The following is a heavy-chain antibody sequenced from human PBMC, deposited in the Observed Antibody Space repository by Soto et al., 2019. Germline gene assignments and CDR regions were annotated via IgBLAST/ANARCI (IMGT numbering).Heavy chain of an antibody. CDR2: INPNSGGT. J-gene: IGHJ4*02. D-gene: IGHD3-22*01. Sequence: ASVKVSCKASGYTFTGYYMHWVRQAPGQGLEWMGWINPNSGGTNYAQKFQGWVTMTRDTSISTAYMELSRLRSDDTAVYYCARDPPYYYDSSGYYDYWGQGTLVTVSS. CDR3: ARDPPYYYDSSGYYDY. CDR1: GYTFTGYY. V-gene: IGHV1-2*04.